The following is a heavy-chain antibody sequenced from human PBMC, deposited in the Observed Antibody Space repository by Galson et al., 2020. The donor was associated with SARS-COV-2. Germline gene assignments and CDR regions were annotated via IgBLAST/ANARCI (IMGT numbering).Heavy chain of an antibody. CDR3: ARGRQGVVPSPVLGLGPFYSYYYMDV. CDR1: GESFSGYS. CDR2: INSGGDR. J-gene: IGHJ6*03. Sequence: SETLSLTCAVYGESFSGYSWTWIRQAPGKGLEWIGEINSGGDRKYSPSLSRRVPLPVDTSKNQFALKLTSVSAADTALYFCARGRQGVVPSPVLGLGPFYSYYYMDVWGKGTTVTVSS. V-gene: IGHV4-34*01. D-gene: IGHD3-16*01.